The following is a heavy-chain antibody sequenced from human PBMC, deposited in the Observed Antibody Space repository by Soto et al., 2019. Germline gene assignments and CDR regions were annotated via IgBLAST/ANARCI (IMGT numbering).Heavy chain of an antibody. D-gene: IGHD2-15*01. V-gene: IGHV4-59*01. J-gene: IGHJ6*02. CDR3: ARQKLGYCSGGSCYPRIYYGMDV. CDR1: GGSISSYY. CDR2: IYYSGST. Sequence: SETLSLTCTVSGGSISSYYWSWIRQPPGKGLEWIGYIYYSGSTNYNPSLKSRVTISVDTSKNQFSLKLSSVTAADTAVYYCARQKLGYCSGGSCYPRIYYGMDVGGQGTTVTVSS.